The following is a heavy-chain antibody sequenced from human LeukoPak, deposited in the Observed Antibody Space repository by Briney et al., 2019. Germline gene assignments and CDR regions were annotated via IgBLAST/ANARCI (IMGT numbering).Heavy chain of an antibody. D-gene: IGHD2-15*01. V-gene: IGHV4-4*07. CDR3: ARDGGGYYYHYMDV. CDR1: GGSISSYY. J-gene: IGHJ6*03. Sequence: SETLSLICTVSGGSISSYYWSWIRQPAAKGLEWIGRIYTSGSTNYNPSLKSRVTMSVETSKNQFSLKLSSVTAADTAVYYCARDGGGYYYHYMDVWGKGTTVTVSS. CDR2: IYTSGST.